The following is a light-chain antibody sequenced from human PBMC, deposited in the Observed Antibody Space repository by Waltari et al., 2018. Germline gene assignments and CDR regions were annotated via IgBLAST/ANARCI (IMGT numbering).Light chain of an antibody. CDR3: AAWDDSLNGLYV. J-gene: IGLJ1*01. Sequence: QSVLTQPPSASGTPGQTVTISCSGRSSNIGSNTENWYQQLPGTAPKLLIYSNIQRPSGVPDRISGSKSGTSASLAISGLQSEDEGDYYCAAWDDSLNGLYVFGTGTKVTVL. CDR2: SNI. CDR1: SSNIGSNT. V-gene: IGLV1-44*01.